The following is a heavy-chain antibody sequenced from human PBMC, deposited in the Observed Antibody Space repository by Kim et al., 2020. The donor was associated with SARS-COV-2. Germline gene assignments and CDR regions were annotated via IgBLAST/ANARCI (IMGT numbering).Heavy chain of an antibody. D-gene: IGHD2-2*01. CDR3: ARGGYCSSTSCYFYYY. V-gene: IGHV3-21*01. J-gene: IGHJ6*01. Sequence: VVSLLLSFSSSFFSFFTPSMNWFRQAPGKGLEWVSSIGGSTNYIYYADSVKGRFTISRDNAKNSLYLQMSSLRAEDTAVYYCARGGYCSSTSCYFYYY. CDR1: FFSFFTPS. CDR2: IGGSTNYI.